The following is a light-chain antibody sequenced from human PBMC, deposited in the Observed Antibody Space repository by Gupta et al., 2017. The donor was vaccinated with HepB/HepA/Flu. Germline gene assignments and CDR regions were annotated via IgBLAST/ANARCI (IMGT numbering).Light chain of an antibody. CDR2: WAS. CDR1: QSVLYSSKNKNY. V-gene: IGKV4-1*01. CDR3: QQDYSTPRT. J-gene: IGKJ2*01. Sequence: DIVMTQSPDSLAVSLGERATINCKSSQSVLYSSKNKNYLAWYQQKPGQPPKLLIYWASTRESGVPDRFSGSGSGTDFTLTISSLQAEDVAVYYCQQDYSTPRTFGQGTKLEIK.